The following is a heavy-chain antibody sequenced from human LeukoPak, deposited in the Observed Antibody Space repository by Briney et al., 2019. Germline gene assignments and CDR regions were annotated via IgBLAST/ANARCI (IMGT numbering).Heavy chain of an antibody. CDR2: TSSSSSYI. CDR1: GFTFSSYS. Sequence: PGGSLRLSCAASGFTFSSYSMNWVRQAPGKGLEWVSSTSSSSSYIYYADSVKGRFTISRDNAKNSLYLQMNSLRAEDTAVYYCARVAEAVHYDILTGSYYYYYYYMDVWGKGTTVTVSS. CDR3: ARVAEAVHYDILTGSYYYYYYYMDV. J-gene: IGHJ6*03. D-gene: IGHD3-9*01. V-gene: IGHV3-21*01.